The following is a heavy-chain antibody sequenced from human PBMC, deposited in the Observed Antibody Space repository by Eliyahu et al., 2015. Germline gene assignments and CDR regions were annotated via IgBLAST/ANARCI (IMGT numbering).Heavy chain of an antibody. Sequence: QVQLVQSGAEVKRPGSSVKVSXKVSGDSXIXYAXSGVRQAPGQGLEWMGGILPFYRTTNYAQKFQGRVTITADESTTTHYMELSSLRSDDTAMYYCARPSNPGYYYERAGWSPPGYWGQGTLVTVSS. D-gene: IGHD3-22*01. CDR3: ARPSNPGYYYERAGWSPPGY. CDR1: GDSXIXYA. V-gene: IGHV1-69*01. J-gene: IGHJ4*02. CDR2: ILPFYRTT.